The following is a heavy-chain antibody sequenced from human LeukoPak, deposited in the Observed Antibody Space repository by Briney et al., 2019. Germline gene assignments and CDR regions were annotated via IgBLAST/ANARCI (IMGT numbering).Heavy chain of an antibody. CDR3: ARALYDSSGYYRYYFDY. D-gene: IGHD3-22*01. CDR2: IYSGGST. Sequence: GGSLRLSCAASGFTVSSNYMSWVRQAPGKGLEWVSVIYSGGSTYYADSVKGRFTISRDNSKNTLYLQMNSLRAEDTAVYYCARALYDSSGYYRYYFDYWGQGTLVTVSS. V-gene: IGHV3-53*01. CDR1: GFTVSSNY. J-gene: IGHJ4*02.